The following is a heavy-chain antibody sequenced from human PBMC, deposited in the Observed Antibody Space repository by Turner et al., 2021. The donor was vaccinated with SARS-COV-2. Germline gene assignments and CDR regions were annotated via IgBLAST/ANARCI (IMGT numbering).Heavy chain of an antibody. D-gene: IGHD6-19*01. CDR2: ISSVGNKQ. Sequence: QVLLVESGGGLVPPGRSLRLSCSASGFTFSNYAMHWVRQAPGKGLELVAVISSVGNKQHYADSVKGRFTVSRDDSKNSLYLQINSLRAEDTGVYYCARDRITVAGNLGHWGQGTLVTVSS. CDR3: ARDRITVAGNLGH. J-gene: IGHJ4*02. V-gene: IGHV3-30-3*01. CDR1: GFTFSNYA.